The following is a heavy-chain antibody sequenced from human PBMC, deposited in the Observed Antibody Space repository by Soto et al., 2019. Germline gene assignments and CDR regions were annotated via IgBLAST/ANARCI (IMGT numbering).Heavy chain of an antibody. CDR3: ARDHRIRITIFGMATSACDI. D-gene: IGHD3-3*01. J-gene: IGHJ3*02. CDR1: GFTFSGYV. CDR2: INSNGDSA. V-gene: IGHV3-23*01. Sequence: GGSLRLSCVASGFTFSGYVMSWVRQAPGKGLEWVSTINSNGDSAYYADSAKGRFTISRDNSRNSLYLQVSSRRAEGTAVYSRARDHRIRITIFGMATSACDICRQ.